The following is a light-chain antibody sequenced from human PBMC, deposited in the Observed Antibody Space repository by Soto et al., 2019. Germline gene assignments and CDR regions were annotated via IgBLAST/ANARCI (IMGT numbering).Light chain of an antibody. CDR2: DAS. J-gene: IGKJ4*01. Sequence: EIVLTQSPGTLSLSPGERATLSCRASQSVSSYLAWYQQKPGQAPRLLIFDASNRATGTPARFSGSGSGTDFTLTISRLEPEDFAVYYCQQYGSSPRTFGGGTKVDLK. V-gene: IGKV3-20*01. CDR1: QSVSSY. CDR3: QQYGSSPRT.